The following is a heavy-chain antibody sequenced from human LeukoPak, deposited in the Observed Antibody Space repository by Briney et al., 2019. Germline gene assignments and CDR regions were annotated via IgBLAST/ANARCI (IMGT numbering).Heavy chain of an antibody. V-gene: IGHV1-18*04. J-gene: IGHJ4*01. CDR2: INCYNGNT. Sequence: ASVKVSCKASGYTFTSHGISWARHAPGQGLEWMGWINCYNGNTNYAQNFKGRVTMTTDTTTSTGYMELRGLRPDDTAVYYCARDAGDYVIDYWGHGTLVTVSS. CDR1: GYTFTSHG. D-gene: IGHD4-17*01. CDR3: ARDAGDYVIDY.